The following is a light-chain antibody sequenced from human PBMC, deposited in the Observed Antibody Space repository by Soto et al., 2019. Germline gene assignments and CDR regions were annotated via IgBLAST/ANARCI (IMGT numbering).Light chain of an antibody. CDR2: WAS. V-gene: IGKV4-1*01. CDR3: QQDFSSST. Sequence: DIVMTQSPDSLAVSLGERATINCKSSQSVFYSSNNKNFLAWYQQRPGQPPKLLIYWASTRESGVPDRFSGSGSGTDFTLTISGLQAEDVAGYYCQQDFSSSTFGQGTKVEIK. J-gene: IGKJ1*01. CDR1: QSVFYSSNNKNF.